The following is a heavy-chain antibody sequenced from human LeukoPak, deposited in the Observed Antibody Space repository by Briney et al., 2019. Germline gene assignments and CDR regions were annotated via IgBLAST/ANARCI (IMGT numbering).Heavy chain of an antibody. CDR3: TRGWLAESTVVTPYNY. J-gene: IGHJ4*02. Sequence: ASVKVSCKASGYTFTSYYMHWVRQAPGQGLEWMGIINPSGGSTSYAQKFQGRVTMTRDTSTSTVYMELSSLRSEDTAIYYCTRGWLAESTVVTPYNYWGQGTLVTVSS. V-gene: IGHV1-46*01. D-gene: IGHD4-23*01. CDR1: GYTFTSYY. CDR2: INPSGGST.